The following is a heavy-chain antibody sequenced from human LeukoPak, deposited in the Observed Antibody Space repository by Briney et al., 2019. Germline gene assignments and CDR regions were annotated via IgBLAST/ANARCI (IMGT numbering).Heavy chain of an antibody. CDR2: MNQEGSER. V-gene: IGHV3-7*01. CDR1: GFTFSESW. J-gene: IGHJ6*02. CDR3: ATYTHWVAGDV. Sequence: PGGSLTLSCPASGFTFSESWMSWVRQAPGEGREWVANMNQEGSERDYVASGKGRITISRDNARKSLYLQMSSLRAEDTAVYYCATYTHWVAGDVWGQGTTVTVSS. D-gene: IGHD3-16*01.